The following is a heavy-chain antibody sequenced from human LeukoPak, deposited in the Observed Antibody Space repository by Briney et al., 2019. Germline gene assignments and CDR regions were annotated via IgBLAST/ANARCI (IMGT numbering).Heavy chain of an antibody. D-gene: IGHD5-12*01. CDR1: GGSFSGYY. CDR2: INHSGRT. J-gene: IGHJ5*01. V-gene: IGHV4-34*01. Sequence: PSETLSLTCAVYGGSFSGYYWSWIRQPSGEGLEWIGEINHSGRTNYNPSLESRVTISVDTSKNQFSLKLSSVTAADTAVYYCTRGWTGRPDSGYDSWGQGTLVTVSS. CDR3: TRGWTGRPDSGYDS.